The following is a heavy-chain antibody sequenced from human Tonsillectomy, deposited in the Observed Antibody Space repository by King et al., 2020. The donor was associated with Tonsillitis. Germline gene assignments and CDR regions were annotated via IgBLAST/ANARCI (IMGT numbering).Heavy chain of an antibody. Sequence: VQLVQSGGGVVQPGRSLRLSCAASGFTFSSYGMHWVRQAPGKGLEWVAVISYDGSNKYYADSVKGRFTISRDNSKNTLYLQMNSLRAEDTAVYYCAMARVGAMSFDYWGQGTLVTVSS. D-gene: IGHD1-26*01. CDR2: ISYDGSNK. CDR3: AMARVGAMSFDY. V-gene: IGHV3-30*03. J-gene: IGHJ4*02. CDR1: GFTFSSYG.